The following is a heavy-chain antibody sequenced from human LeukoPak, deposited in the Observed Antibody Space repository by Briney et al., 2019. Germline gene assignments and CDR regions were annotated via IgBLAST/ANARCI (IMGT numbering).Heavy chain of an antibody. Sequence: ASVKVSRKASGGTFSSYAISWVRQAPGQGLEWMGRIIPIVGIANYAQKFQGRVTITADKSTSTAYMELSSLRAEDTAVYYCARLNRGSCYGPSCYMEPGAGHWGRGTLVTVSS. D-gene: IGHD2-2*02. CDR1: GGTFSSYA. J-gene: IGHJ4*02. V-gene: IGHV1-69*04. CDR2: IIPIVGIA. CDR3: ARLNRGSCYGPSCYMEPGAGH.